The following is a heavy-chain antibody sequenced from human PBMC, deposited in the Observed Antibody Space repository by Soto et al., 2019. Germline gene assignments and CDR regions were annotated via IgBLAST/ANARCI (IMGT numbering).Heavy chain of an antibody. D-gene: IGHD7-27*01. Sequence: EVQLVESGGGLVQPGGSLRLSCAASQFTFGSYGMNWVRQAPGKGLEWISYISSGSSTIYYADSVKGRFTISRDNAKNSLCLQMNSLRDDGTAVYYCATNRRYFDYWGQGTLVTVSS. CDR3: ATNRRYFDY. CDR1: QFTFGSYG. CDR2: ISSGSSTI. J-gene: IGHJ4*02. V-gene: IGHV3-48*02.